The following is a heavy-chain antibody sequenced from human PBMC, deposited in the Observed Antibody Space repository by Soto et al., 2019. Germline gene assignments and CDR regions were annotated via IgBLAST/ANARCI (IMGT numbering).Heavy chain of an antibody. CDR1: GFTFSSYG. V-gene: IGHV3-30*18. D-gene: IGHD5-18*01. J-gene: IGHJ6*02. Sequence: QVKLVESGGGVVQPGRSLRLSCAASGFTFSSYGMHWVRQAPGKGLEWVAVISYDGSNKYYADSVKGRFTISRDNSKNTLYLQMNSLRAEDTAVYYCAKDLQLWPSYYYYGMDVWGQGTTVTVSS. CDR3: AKDLQLWPSYYYYGMDV. CDR2: ISYDGSNK.